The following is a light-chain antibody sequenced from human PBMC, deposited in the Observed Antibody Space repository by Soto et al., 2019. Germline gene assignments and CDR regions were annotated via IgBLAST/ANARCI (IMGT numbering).Light chain of an antibody. CDR3: SSYTSSSTLEVL. J-gene: IGLJ2*01. V-gene: IGLV2-14*03. Sequence: QSVLTQPTSVSGSPGQSITISCTGTSSDVGGYNYVSWYQHHPGEAPKLMIYDVSNRPSGVSNRFSGSKSGNTASLTISGLQAEDEADYYCSSYTSSSTLEVLFGGGTKLTVL. CDR2: DVS. CDR1: SSDVGGYNY.